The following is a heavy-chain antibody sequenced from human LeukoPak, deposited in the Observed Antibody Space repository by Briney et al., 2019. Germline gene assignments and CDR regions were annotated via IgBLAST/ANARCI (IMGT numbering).Heavy chain of an antibody. J-gene: IGHJ4*02. Sequence: GGSLRLSCAASGFTFSSYSMNWVRQAPGKGLEWVSYISSSSSTIYCADSVKGRFTISRDNAKNSLYLQMNSLRDEDTAVYYCASRQWELLPYFDYWGQGTLVTVSS. V-gene: IGHV3-48*02. CDR1: GFTFSSYS. CDR2: ISSSSSTI. D-gene: IGHD1-26*01. CDR3: ASRQWELLPYFDY.